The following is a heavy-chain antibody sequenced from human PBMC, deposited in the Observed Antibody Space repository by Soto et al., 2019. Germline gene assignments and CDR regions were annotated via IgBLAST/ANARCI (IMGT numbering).Heavy chain of an antibody. Sequence: PGGSLRLSCAASGFTFSSYGMHGVRQAPGKGLEWVAFISYDGSNKYYADSVKGRFTISRDNSKNTLYLQMNSLRAEDTAVYYCAKDSGSRAGNFDYWGQGTLVTVSS. CDR1: GFTFSSYG. D-gene: IGHD3-10*01. V-gene: IGHV3-30*18. CDR2: ISYDGSNK. J-gene: IGHJ4*02. CDR3: AKDSGSRAGNFDY.